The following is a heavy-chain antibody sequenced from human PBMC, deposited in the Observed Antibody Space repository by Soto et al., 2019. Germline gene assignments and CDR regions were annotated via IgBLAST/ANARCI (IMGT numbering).Heavy chain of an antibody. V-gene: IGHV4-59*01. CDR1: GGSISSYY. D-gene: IGHD2-2*01. CDR3: ARLGAYYQSLDH. Sequence: SETLSLTCTVSGGSISSYYWSWIRQPPGKGLEWIGYIYYSGSTNYNPSLKSRVTISVDTSKNQFSLKLSSVTAADSAVYYCARLGAYYQSLDHWGPGTLVTVPS. CDR2: IYYSGST. J-gene: IGHJ5*02.